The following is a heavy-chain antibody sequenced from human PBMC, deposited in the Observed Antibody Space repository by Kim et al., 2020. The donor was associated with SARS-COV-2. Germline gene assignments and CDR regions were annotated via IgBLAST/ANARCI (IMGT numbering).Heavy chain of an antibody. CDR2: IYYSGST. D-gene: IGHD2-2*02. Sequence: SETLSLTCTVSGGSVSSGSYYWSWIRQPPGKGLEWIGYIYYSGSTNYNPSLKSRVTISVDTSKNQFSLKLSSVTAADTAVYYCAGFRRPAAIRVEGYYYYGMDVWGQGTTVTVSS. CDR3: AGFRRPAAIRVEGYYYYGMDV. V-gene: IGHV4-61*01. CDR1: GGSVSSGSYY. J-gene: IGHJ6*02.